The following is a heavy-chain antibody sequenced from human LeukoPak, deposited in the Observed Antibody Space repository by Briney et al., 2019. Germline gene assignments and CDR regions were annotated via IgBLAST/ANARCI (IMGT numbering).Heavy chain of an antibody. CDR2: IIPILGIA. Sequence: GAPVKVSCKASGGTFSSYTISWVRQAPGQGLERMGRIIPILGIANYAQKFQGRVTITADKSTSTAYMELSSLRSEDTAVYYCARGLPFDYWGQGTLVTVSS. J-gene: IGHJ4*02. V-gene: IGHV1-69*02. CDR3: ARGLPFDY. CDR1: GGTFSSYT.